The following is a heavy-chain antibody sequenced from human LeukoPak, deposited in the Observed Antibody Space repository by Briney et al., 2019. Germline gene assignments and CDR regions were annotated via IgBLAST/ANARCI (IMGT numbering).Heavy chain of an antibody. D-gene: IGHD3-3*01. Sequence: ASVKVSCKASGYTFTSYGISWVRQAPGQGLEWMGWISAYNGNTNYAQKLQGRVTMTRDTSISTAHMELSRLRSDDTAVYYCAREPRFLGDYYYYYMDVWGKGTTVTVSS. CDR2: ISAYNGNT. V-gene: IGHV1-18*01. J-gene: IGHJ6*03. CDR3: AREPRFLGDYYYYYMDV. CDR1: GYTFTSYG.